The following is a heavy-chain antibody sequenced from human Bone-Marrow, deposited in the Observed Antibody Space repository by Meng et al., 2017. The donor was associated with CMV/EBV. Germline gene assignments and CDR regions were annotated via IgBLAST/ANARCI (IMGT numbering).Heavy chain of an antibody. CDR2: MNTNSGNT. CDR1: TLTGYD. CDR3: ARNYDFWSGYYTHYGMDV. V-gene: IGHV1-8*01. D-gene: IGHD3-3*01. Sequence: TLTGYDINWVRQDTGQGIEGMGWMNTNSGNTGYAKKFQGRDTMTRNTSISTAYMELSSLRSEDTAVYYCARNYDFWSGYYTHYGMDVWGQGTTVTVSS. J-gene: IGHJ6*02.